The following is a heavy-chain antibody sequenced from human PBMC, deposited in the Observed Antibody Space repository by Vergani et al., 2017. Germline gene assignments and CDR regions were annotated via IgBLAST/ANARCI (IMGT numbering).Heavy chain of an antibody. CDR2: INIGGRT. Sequence: LVESGGGLVQPGGSLRLSCAASSFSVSGHYMTWVRQAPGKGLEWVSTINIGGRTSYADSVKGRLTLTRDDSKNTLHLQMNSLRPEDTAVYYCARGMTTETTDLDGFDIWGQGTMVSVSS. J-gene: IGHJ3*02. V-gene: IGHV3-66*02. D-gene: IGHD4-17*01. CDR3: ARGMTTETTDLDGFDI. CDR1: SFSVSGHY.